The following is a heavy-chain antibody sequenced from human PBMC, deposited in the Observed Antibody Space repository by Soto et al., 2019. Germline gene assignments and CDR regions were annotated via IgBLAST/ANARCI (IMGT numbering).Heavy chain of an antibody. J-gene: IGHJ4*02. CDR2: INHSGNT. Sequence: SETLSLTCAVYGGSFTDYYWSWIRQPPGKGLEWIGEINHSGNTNYNPSLKSRVTISVDTSKNQFSLNLSSVTAADTAVYYCAKDDYDSSGPLDYWGQGTLVTVSS. D-gene: IGHD3-22*01. CDR1: GGSFTDYY. CDR3: AKDDYDSSGPLDY. V-gene: IGHV4-34*01.